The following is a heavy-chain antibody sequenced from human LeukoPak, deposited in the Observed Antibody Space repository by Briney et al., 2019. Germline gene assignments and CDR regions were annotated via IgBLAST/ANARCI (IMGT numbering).Heavy chain of an antibody. V-gene: IGHV4-59*13. CDR2: FYHSGSA. CDR3: AKKGGSFWSVHYLDN. J-gene: IGHJ4*02. Sequence: PSETLSLTCTVSGGSIRSYSWSWIRQPPGKGMERMGYFYHSGSANYNSSLMGRATISIDTSNNQIFLTLNSVTAADTAVYHCAKKGGSFWSVHYLDNWGQGSLVIVSS. CDR1: GGSIRSYS. D-gene: IGHD3-3*01.